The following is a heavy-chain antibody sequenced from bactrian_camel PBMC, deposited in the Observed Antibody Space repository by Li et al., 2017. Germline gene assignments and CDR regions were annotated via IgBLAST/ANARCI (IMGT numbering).Heavy chain of an antibody. J-gene: IGHJ6*01. CDR1: GFTFDESD. V-gene: IGHV3S53*01. CDR2: IRSDGAT. D-gene: IGHD1*01. CDR3: AADFAPLHSNNPLSTGSYGY. Sequence: VQLVKSGGGSVQTGGSLRLSCTASGFTFDESDMGWYRQAPGKQCELVSMIRSDGATTHADSVKGRFTISRDNAKDMVYLQMNKLKPEDTAMYYCAADFAPLHSNNPLSTGSYGYWGQGTQVTVS.